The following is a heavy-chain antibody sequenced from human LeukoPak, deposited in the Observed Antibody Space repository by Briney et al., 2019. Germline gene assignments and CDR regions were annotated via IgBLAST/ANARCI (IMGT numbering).Heavy chain of an antibody. D-gene: IGHD1-26*01. CDR1: GGSISSSSYY. J-gene: IGHJ4*02. V-gene: IGHV4-39*07. Sequence: SETLSLTCTVSGGSISSSSYYWGWIRQPPGKGLEWIGSIHYSGSTYYNPSLKSRVTISVDTSKNQFSLKLSSVTAADTAVYYCAREPLGGSYSRSFDYWGQGTLVTVSS. CDR2: IHYSGST. CDR3: AREPLGGSYSRSFDY.